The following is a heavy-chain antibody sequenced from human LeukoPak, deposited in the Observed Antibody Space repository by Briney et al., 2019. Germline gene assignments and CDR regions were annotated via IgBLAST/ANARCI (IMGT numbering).Heavy chain of an antibody. CDR2: ISSTSSSK. J-gene: IGHJ4*02. CDR1: GFTFNTYA. Sequence: PGGSLRLSCAASGFTFNTYAMNWVRQAPGKGLEWVSSISSTSSSKYYADSVKGRFTISRDNAKNSLYLQMNSLRVEDTAVYYCASVGGFTYGIDCWGQGTLVTVSS. D-gene: IGHD5-18*01. V-gene: IGHV3-21*01. CDR3: ASVGGFTYGIDC.